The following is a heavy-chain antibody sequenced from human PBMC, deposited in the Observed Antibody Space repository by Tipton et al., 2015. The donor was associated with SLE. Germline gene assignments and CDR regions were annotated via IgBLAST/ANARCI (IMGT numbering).Heavy chain of an antibody. CDR2: IYYSGRT. V-gene: IGHV4-31*11. CDR3: ARFPTYHFDL. CDR1: GGSISSNNW. D-gene: IGHD2-2*01. Sequence: GLVKPSETLSLTCDVSGGSISSNNWWSWIRQHPGKGLEWIGYIYYSGRTYYNPSLKSRISISVDTSKNQFSLNLSSVTAADTAVYYCARFPTYHFDLWGQGTLVTVSS. J-gene: IGHJ4*02.